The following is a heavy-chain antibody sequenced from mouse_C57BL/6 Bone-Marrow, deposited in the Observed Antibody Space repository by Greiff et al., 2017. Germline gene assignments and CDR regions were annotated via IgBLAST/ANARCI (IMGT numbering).Heavy chain of an antibody. CDR1: GFNIKDDY. D-gene: IGHD2-13*01. V-gene: IGHV14-4*01. J-gene: IGHJ3*01. Sequence: VQLQQSGAELVRPGASVKLSCTASGFNIKDDYMHWVKQRPEQGLEWIGWIDPENGDTEYASKFQGKATRTADTSSNTAYLQLSSLTSEDTAVYYCTRDWGFAYWGQGTLVTVAA. CDR2: IDPENGDT. CDR3: TRDWGFAY.